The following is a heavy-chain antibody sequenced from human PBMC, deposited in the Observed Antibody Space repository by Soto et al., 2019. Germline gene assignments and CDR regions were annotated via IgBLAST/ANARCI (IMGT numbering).Heavy chain of an antibody. CDR3: ARDLTPGLVDH. CDR2: ISAYNGNT. D-gene: IGHD3-9*01. Sequence: ASVKVSCTASGFTFTSYGISWVRQAPGQGLEWMGWISAYNGNTKYAQKLQGRVTVTTDTSTSTAYMELRSLTSDDTAVYYCARDLTPGLVDHWGQGTLVTVPQ. J-gene: IGHJ4*02. V-gene: IGHV1-18*01. CDR1: GFTFTSYG.